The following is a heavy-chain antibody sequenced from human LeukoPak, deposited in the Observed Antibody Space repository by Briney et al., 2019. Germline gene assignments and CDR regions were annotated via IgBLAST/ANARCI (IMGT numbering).Heavy chain of an antibody. V-gene: IGHV4-59*01. CDR1: GGAFNSYH. CDR3: ARGKRAYDSYGMDV. CDR2: IYYIGTP. Sequence: SETLSLTCTVSGGAFNSYHWTWIRKRPGKGLERIGSIYYIGTPKYNPSIESRVTISVDTSKNQFSLKVNSLTAADTAVYYCARGKRAYDSYGMDVWGQGTTVTAFS. J-gene: IGHJ6*02.